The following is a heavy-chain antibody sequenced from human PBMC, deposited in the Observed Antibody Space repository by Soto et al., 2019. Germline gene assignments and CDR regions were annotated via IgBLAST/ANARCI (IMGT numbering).Heavy chain of an antibody. CDR1: GYTFTDYD. D-gene: IGHD2-21*02. V-gene: IGHV1-8*01. CDR2: VSPDSGNA. CDR3: EVTTGY. Sequence: QVQVVQSRAEVKKPGASVKVSCKTSGYTFTDYDINWIRQAPGQGLEWMGWVSPDSGNAGYAPQFQGRVSMTSDTSISTVYMELSSLRAEDTAVYFCEVTTGYWGQGTMGTVSS. J-gene: IGHJ4*02.